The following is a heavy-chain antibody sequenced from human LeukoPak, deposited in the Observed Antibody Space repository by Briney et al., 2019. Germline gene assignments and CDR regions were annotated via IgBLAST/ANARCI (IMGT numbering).Heavy chain of an antibody. Sequence: GASVKVSCKASGYTFTRYYMHWVRQAPGQGLEWMGVINPSGGSTSYAQKFQGRVTMTRDTSTSTVYMELRSLRSEDTAVYYCARYSANRYFDWLLPDYWGQGTLVTVSS. J-gene: IGHJ4*02. D-gene: IGHD3-9*01. V-gene: IGHV1-46*01. CDR1: GYTFTRYY. CDR2: INPSGGST. CDR3: ARYSANRYFDWLLPDY.